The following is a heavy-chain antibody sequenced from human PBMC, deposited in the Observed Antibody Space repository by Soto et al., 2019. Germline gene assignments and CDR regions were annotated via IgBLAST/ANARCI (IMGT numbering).Heavy chain of an antibody. CDR3: ARPSQGSGWIEY. J-gene: IGHJ4*02. CDR1: GCPFINYY. V-gene: IGHV3-11*01. CDR2: ISSSGSYT. Sequence: PGRSLTLSCAASGCPFINYYRSWILQATGKGLEWVSYISSSGSYTFYSDTVKGRFTISRDNAKNSLYLQMNGLRAEDAAVYYCARPSQGSGWIEYWGQGTQVTVSS. D-gene: IGHD3-3*01.